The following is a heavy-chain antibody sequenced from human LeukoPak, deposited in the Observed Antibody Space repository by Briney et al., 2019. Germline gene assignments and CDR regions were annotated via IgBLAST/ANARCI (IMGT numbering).Heavy chain of an antibody. V-gene: IGHV4-34*01. CDR3: ARGHGGSYYFDY. CDR1: GGSFSGYY. CDR2: INHSGST. Sequence: SETLSLTCAVYGGSFSGYYWSWIRQPPGKGLEWIGEINHSGSTNYNPSLKSRVTISVDTSKNQFSLKLSSVTAADTAVYYCARGHGGSYYFDYWGQGTLITVSS. J-gene: IGHJ4*02. D-gene: IGHD1-26*01.